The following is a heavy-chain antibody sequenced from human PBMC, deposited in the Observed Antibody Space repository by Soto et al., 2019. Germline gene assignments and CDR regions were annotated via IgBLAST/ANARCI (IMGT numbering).Heavy chain of an antibody. Sequence: KPSETLSLTCAVYGGSFSGYYWSWIRQPPGKGLEWIGEINHSGGTNYNPSLKSRVTISVDTSKNQFSLKLSSVTAADTAVYYCARGRTIFGVVAPPKYFDYWGQGTLVTVSS. CDR2: INHSGGT. CDR3: ARGRTIFGVVAPPKYFDY. D-gene: IGHD3-3*01. CDR1: GGSFSGYY. J-gene: IGHJ4*02. V-gene: IGHV4-34*01.